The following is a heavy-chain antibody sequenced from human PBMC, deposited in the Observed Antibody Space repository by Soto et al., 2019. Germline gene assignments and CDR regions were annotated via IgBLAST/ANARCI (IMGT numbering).Heavy chain of an antibody. CDR2: IYPGDSDT. CDR3: ARHLRAAASFDF. J-gene: IGHJ4*02. D-gene: IGHD6-13*01. CDR1: GYSFSTYW. Sequence: PGESLKISCKGSGYSFSTYWIGWVRQMPGEGLEWMGIIYPGDSDTRYSPSFQGQVTISVDKSINTAYLQWSSLKASDTAMYYCARHLRAAASFDFWGQGTLVTVSS. V-gene: IGHV5-51*01.